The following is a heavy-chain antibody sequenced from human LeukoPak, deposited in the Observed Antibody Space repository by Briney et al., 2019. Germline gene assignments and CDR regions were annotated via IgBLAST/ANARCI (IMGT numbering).Heavy chain of an antibody. J-gene: IGHJ4*02. CDR1: GYTFTSYA. V-gene: IGHV1-3*01. D-gene: IGHD3-22*01. CDR3: ARPKYYYDSSTFDY. Sequence: GASVKVSCKASGYTFTSYAMHWVRQAPGQRLEWMGWINAGNGNTKYSQKFQGRVTMTRDTSTSTVYMELSSLRSEDTAVYYCARPKYYYDSSTFDYWGQGTLVTVSS. CDR2: INAGNGNT.